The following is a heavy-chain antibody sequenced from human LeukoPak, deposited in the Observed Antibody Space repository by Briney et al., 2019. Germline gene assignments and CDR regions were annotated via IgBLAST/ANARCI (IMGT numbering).Heavy chain of an antibody. CDR1: GFTFSSYA. D-gene: IGHD2-2*01. J-gene: IGHJ5*02. Sequence: PGGSLRLSCAASGFTFSSYAMHWVRQAPGKGLEWVAVISYDGSNKYYADSVKGRFTISRDNSKNTLYLQMNSLRAEDTAVYYCARDHGRVPAATVSTDWFDPWGQGTLVTVSS. CDR3: ARDHGRVPAATVSTDWFDP. CDR2: ISYDGSNK. V-gene: IGHV3-30*04.